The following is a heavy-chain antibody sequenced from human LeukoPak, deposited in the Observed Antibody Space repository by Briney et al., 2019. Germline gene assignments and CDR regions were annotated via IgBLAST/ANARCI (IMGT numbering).Heavy chain of an antibody. V-gene: IGHV3-21*01. CDR2: ISSSSSYI. CDR1: GFTFSSYS. D-gene: IGHD6-6*01. Sequence: PGGSLRLSCAASGFTFSSYSMNWVRQAPGKGLELVSSISSSSSYIYYADSVKGRFTISRDNAKNSLYLQMNSLRAEDTVVYYCARYSSIAARPDYWGQGTLVTVSS. CDR3: ARYSSIAARPDY. J-gene: IGHJ4*02.